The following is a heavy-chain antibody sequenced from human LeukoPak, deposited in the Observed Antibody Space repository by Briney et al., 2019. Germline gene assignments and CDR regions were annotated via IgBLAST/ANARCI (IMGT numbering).Heavy chain of an antibody. CDR2: IYYTGST. Sequence: SETLSLTCTVSGGSISSYYWSWIRQPPGKGLEWIGYIYYTGSTNYNSSLKSRVTISVDTSKNQFSLNLSSVTAADTAMYYCARAVLATKPEHWFDSWGQGTLVTVSS. CDR3: ARAVLATKPEHWFDS. V-gene: IGHV4-59*01. J-gene: IGHJ5*01. D-gene: IGHD1-14*01. CDR1: GGSISSYY.